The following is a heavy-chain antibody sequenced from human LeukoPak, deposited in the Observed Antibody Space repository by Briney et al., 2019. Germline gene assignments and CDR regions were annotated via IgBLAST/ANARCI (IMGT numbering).Heavy chain of an antibody. Sequence: GESLKISCKGSGYSSTSYRIGWVRRMPGKGLEWMGIIFPGDSETRYSPSFQGQVTISADKSINTAYLQWSSLKTSDTGMYYCARGASNSARDYWGQGTLVTVSS. CDR2: IFPGDSET. CDR1: GYSSTSYR. J-gene: IGHJ4*02. D-gene: IGHD2/OR15-2a*01. CDR3: ARGASNSARDY. V-gene: IGHV5-51*01.